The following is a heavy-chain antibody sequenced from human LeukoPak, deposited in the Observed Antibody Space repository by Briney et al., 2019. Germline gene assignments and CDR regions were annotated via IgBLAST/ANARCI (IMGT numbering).Heavy chain of an antibody. Sequence: GASVKVSCKASGYTFTGYYMHWVRQAPGQGLEWMGRINPNSGGTNYAQKFQGRVTMTRDTSISTAYMELSRLRSDYTAVYYCARDGGVYYDSSGYYRSDYWGQGTLVTVSS. CDR3: ARDGGVYYDSSGYYRSDY. V-gene: IGHV1-2*06. CDR2: INPNSGGT. D-gene: IGHD3-22*01. J-gene: IGHJ4*02. CDR1: GYTFTGYY.